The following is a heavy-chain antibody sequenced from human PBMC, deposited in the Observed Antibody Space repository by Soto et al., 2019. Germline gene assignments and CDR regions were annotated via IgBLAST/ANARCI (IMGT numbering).Heavy chain of an antibody. CDR3: ASSPRTDYFDY. V-gene: IGHV1-69*02. J-gene: IGHJ4*02. Sequence: QVQLVQSGAEVKKPGSSVKVSCKASGGTFSSYTISWVRHAPGQGLEWMGRIIPILGIANYAQKFQGRVTITADKTTSTAYMELSSLRSEDTAVYYCASSPRTDYFDYWGQGTLVTVSS. CDR1: GGTFSSYT. CDR2: IIPILGIA.